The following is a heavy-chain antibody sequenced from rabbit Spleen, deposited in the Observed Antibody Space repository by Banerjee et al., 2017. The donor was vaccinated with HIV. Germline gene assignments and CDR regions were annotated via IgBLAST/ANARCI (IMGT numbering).Heavy chain of an antibody. Sequence: QSLEESGGDLVKPGASLTLTCTASGFDFSSSDYMCWVRQAPGKGLEWIACINSFSGRPVYATWVNGRFTVSKASWTTVTLHMTGLTAADTATYFCARDLPGVIGWNFNLWGQGTLVTVS. CDR1: GFDFSSSDY. CDR3: ARDLPGVIGWNFNL. D-gene: IGHD1-1*01. V-gene: IGHV1S40*01. CDR2: INSFSGRP. J-gene: IGHJ4*01.